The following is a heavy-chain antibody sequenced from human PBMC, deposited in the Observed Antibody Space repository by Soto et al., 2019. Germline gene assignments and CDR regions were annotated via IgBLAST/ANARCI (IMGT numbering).Heavy chain of an antibody. CDR3: ARGGGGRVSSFDYSKRRRSAFDY. CDR1: GGSFSGYY. CDR2: INHSGST. V-gene: IGHV4-34*01. Sequence: QVQLQQWGAGLLKPSETLSLTCAVYGGSFSGYYWSWIRQPPGKGLEWIGEINHSGSTNYNPSLKSRVTISVDTSKNQFSLKLSSVTAADTAVYYCARGGGGRVSSFDYSKRRRSAFDYWGQGTLVTVSS. D-gene: IGHD3-9*01. J-gene: IGHJ4*02.